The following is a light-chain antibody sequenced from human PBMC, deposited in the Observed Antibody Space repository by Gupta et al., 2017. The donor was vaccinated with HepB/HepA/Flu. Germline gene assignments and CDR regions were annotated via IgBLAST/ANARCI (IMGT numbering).Light chain of an antibody. CDR2: EVT. V-gene: IGLV2-8*01. J-gene: IGLJ2*01. CDR1: STDVGGYNY. CDR3: SSYAGSNSVV. Sequence: QSALTHPPSASGSPGQSVTISCTGTSTDVGGYNYVSWYQQHPGKAPKLMIYEVTKRPSGVPDRFSGSTSGNTASLTVSGLQAEDEADYYCSSYAGSNSVVFGGGTKLTVL.